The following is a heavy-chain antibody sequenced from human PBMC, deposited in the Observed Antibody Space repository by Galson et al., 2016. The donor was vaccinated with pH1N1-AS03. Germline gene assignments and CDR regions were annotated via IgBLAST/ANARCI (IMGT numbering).Heavy chain of an antibody. CDR1: GFTFTGYW. CDR3: ARTNWFDY. J-gene: IGHJ4*02. Sequence: SLRLSCAASGFTFTGYWMSWVRQSPGKGLEWVASTNPDGSQKDYLDSVKGRFTISKDNAKNSLSLQMSSLRAEDTAVYYCARTNWFDYWGQGTLVTVSS. CDR2: TNPDGSQK. D-gene: IGHD7-27*01. V-gene: IGHV3-7*01.